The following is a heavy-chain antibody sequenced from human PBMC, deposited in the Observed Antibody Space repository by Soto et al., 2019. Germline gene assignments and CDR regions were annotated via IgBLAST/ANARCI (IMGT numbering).Heavy chain of an antibody. V-gene: IGHV3-49*03. CDR1: GFTFGDYA. Sequence: GGSLRLSCTASGFTFGDYAMSWFRQAPGKGLEWVGFIRSKAYGGTTEYAASVKGRFTISRDDSKSIAYLKMNSLKTEDTAVYYCTRSSSNVLLWFGAITPGGQGTLVTVSS. J-gene: IGHJ4*02. CDR2: IRSKAYGGTT. CDR3: TRSSSNVLLWFGAITP. D-gene: IGHD3-10*01.